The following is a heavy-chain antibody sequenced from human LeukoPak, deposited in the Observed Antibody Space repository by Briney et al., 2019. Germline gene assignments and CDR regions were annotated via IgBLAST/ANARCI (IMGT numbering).Heavy chain of an antibody. Sequence: ASVKVSCKASGYTFTGYYMHWVRQAPGQGLERMGWINPNSGGTNYAQKFQGRVTMTRDTSISTAYMELSRLRSDDTAVYYCARDLDYYDSSGYYYWGQGTLVTVSS. J-gene: IGHJ4*02. V-gene: IGHV1-2*02. CDR3: ARDLDYYDSSGYYY. D-gene: IGHD3-22*01. CDR1: GYTFTGYY. CDR2: INPNSGGT.